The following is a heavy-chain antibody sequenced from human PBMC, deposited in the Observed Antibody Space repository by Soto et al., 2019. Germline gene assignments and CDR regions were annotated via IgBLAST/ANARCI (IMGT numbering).Heavy chain of an antibody. CDR1: GGSISSYY. J-gene: IGHJ5*02. Sequence: PSETLSLTCTVSGGSISSYYWGWIRQPPGKGLEWIGSISYSGNNYYNTSLKSRVTISVDTSKNQFSLKLSSVTAADTAVYYCARSVFPWGQGTLVTVSS. CDR3: ARSVFP. V-gene: IGHV4-39*07. CDR2: ISYSGNN.